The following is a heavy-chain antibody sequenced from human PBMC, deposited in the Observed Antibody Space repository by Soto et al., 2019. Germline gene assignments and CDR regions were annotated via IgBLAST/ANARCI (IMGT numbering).Heavy chain of an antibody. CDR3: ARVRIAARHYYYYYMDV. CDR1: GGSFSGYY. CDR2: INHSGST. J-gene: IGHJ6*03. Sequence: PSETLSLTCAVYGGSFSGYYWSWIRQPPGKGLEWIGEINHSGSTNYNPSLKSRVTISVDTSKNQFSLKLSSVTAADTAVYYCARVRIAARHYYYYYMDVWGKGTTVTVFS. D-gene: IGHD6-6*01. V-gene: IGHV4-34*01.